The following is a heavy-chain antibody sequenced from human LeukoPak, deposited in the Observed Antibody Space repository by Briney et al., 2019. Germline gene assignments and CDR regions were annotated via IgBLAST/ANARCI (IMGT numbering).Heavy chain of an antibody. CDR1: GFTFSSYW. J-gene: IGHJ6*04. CDR2: INSDGSST. Sequence: PGGSLRLSCAASGFTFSSYWMHWVRQAPGKGLVWVSRINSDGSSTSYADSVKGRFTISRDNVKNTLYLQMNSLRAEDTAVYYCARRESPARSGSYHRHRVGLDVWGKGTTVTISS. D-gene: IGHD3-10*01. V-gene: IGHV3-74*01. CDR3: ARRESPARSGSYHRHRVGLDV.